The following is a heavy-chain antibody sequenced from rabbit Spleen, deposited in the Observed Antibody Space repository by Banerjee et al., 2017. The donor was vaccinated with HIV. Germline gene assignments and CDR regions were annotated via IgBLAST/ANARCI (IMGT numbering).Heavy chain of an antibody. CDR2: IDPLFGST. D-gene: IGHD2-1*01. CDR1: GFDFSSYG. J-gene: IGHJ4*01. Sequence: QEQLVESGGGLVQPGESLKLSCKASGFDFSSYGVSWVRQAPGKGLEWIGYIDPLFGSTYCGSWVNGRCSIARENTRNTVYLKLNSLTAADTAAYFCVRYRADIGGDYGPCYFDFWGQGTLVTVS. V-gene: IGHV1S47*01. CDR3: VRYRADIGGDYGPCYFDF.